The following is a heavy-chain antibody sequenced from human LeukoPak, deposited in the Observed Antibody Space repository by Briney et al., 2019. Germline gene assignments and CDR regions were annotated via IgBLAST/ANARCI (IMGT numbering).Heavy chain of an antibody. Sequence: PGGSLRLSCAASGFMFDDYGMSWVRQAPGKGLEWVSGINWNGGNTGYADSVKGRFTISRDNAKHTVYLQMNSLRAEDTAIYYCAKDLRDGYPFDYWGQGTLVTVSS. CDR1: GFMFDDYG. CDR3: AKDLRDGYPFDY. J-gene: IGHJ4*02. CDR2: INWNGGNT. V-gene: IGHV3-20*04. D-gene: IGHD5-24*01.